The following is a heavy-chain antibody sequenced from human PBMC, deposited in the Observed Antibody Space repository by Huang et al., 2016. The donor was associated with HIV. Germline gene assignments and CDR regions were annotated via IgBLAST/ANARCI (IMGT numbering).Heavy chain of an antibody. CDR1: GFSISSYW. CDR3: ARDPRIQSWLNFFDY. CDR2: INSEGGST. J-gene: IGHJ4*02. D-gene: IGHD3-22*01. Sequence: EVQLVESGGGLVQPGGSLRLSCAASGFSISSYWMHWVRQAPGKGVGWVSSINSEGGSTSYADSVKGRVTISRDNAKNTLYLQMNSLRAEDTAVYYCARDPRIQSWLNFFDYWGQGTLVSVSS. V-gene: IGHV3-74*01.